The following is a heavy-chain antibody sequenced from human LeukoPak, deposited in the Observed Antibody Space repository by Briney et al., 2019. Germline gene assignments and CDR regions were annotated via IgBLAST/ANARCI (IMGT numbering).Heavy chain of an antibody. Sequence: GGSLRLSCIASGFTFSDFGMNWVRQAPGKGLEWVSYISISARTIYYIDSVKGRFTISRDNAKNSLYLQMKSLRAEDTAVYYCARDFSRFCSSSSCANWFDPWGQGTLVTVSS. CDR1: GFTFSDFG. CDR2: ISISARTI. CDR3: ARDFSRFCSSSSCANWFDP. J-gene: IGHJ5*02. D-gene: IGHD2-2*01. V-gene: IGHV3-48*01.